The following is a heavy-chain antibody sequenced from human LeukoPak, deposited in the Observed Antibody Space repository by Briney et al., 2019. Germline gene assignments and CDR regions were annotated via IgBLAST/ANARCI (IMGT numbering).Heavy chain of an antibody. CDR2: TVSRGTT. Sequence: PGGSLRLSCAASGLTFSSHWMHWVRQAPGKGLEWVSSTVSRGTTQYADSVKGRFTVSRDTSENTLYLQMNSLRADDTAVYYCAKCSTSAYTTGWCNWIDPWGQGTLVTVSS. V-gene: IGHV3-23*01. CDR3: AKCSTSAYTTGWCNWIDP. J-gene: IGHJ5*02. D-gene: IGHD6-19*01. CDR1: GLTFSSHW.